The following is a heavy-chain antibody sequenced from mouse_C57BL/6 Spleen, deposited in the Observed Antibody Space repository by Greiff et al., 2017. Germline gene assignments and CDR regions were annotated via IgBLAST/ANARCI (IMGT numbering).Heavy chain of an antibody. Sequence: QVQLQQSGPELVKPGASVKLSCKASGYTFTSYDINWVKQRPGQGLAWIGWIYPRDGSTKYNEKFKGKATLTVDTTSSTAYVALHSLTSEDSAVYFCARRDSNTGFAYWGQGTLVTVSA. V-gene: IGHV1-85*01. CDR3: ARRDSNTGFAY. CDR1: GYTFTSYD. J-gene: IGHJ3*01. D-gene: IGHD2-5*01. CDR2: IYPRDGST.